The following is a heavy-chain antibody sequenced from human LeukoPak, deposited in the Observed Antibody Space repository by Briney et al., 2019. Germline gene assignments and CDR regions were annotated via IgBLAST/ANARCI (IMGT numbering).Heavy chain of an antibody. CDR3: ASCDRYSSSWYWVYYYYYYMDV. D-gene: IGHD6-13*01. V-gene: IGHV3-23*01. J-gene: IGHJ6*03. CDR1: GFTFSSYD. Sequence: HGGSLRLSCAASGFTFSSYDMSWVRQAPGKGLEWVSSISGSGGSTYYADSVKGRFTISRDNSKNTLYLQMNSLRAEDTAVYYCASCDRYSSSWYWVYYYYYYMDVWGKGTTVTVSS. CDR2: ISGSGGST.